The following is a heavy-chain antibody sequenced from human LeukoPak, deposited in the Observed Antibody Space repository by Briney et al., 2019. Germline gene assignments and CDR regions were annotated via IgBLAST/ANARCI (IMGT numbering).Heavy chain of an antibody. D-gene: IGHD2-21*01. CDR1: GGSVSSGSYY. CDR2: IYYSGST. J-gene: IGHJ3*02. V-gene: IGHV4-61*01. CDR3: ARVGRVISNAFDI. Sequence: SETLSLTCTVSGGSVSSGSYYWSWIRQPPGKGLEWIGFIYYSGSTNYNPSLKSRVTISVDTSKNQFSLRLTSVTAADTAVYYCARVGRVISNAFDIWGQGTMVTVSS.